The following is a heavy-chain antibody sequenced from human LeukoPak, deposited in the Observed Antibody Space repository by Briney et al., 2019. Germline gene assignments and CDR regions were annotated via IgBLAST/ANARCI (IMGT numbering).Heavy chain of an antibody. J-gene: IGHJ4*02. CDR1: GYTFTSYG. Sequence: ASVKVSCKASGYTFTSYGISWVRQAPGQRLEGMGWISAYNCNTNYAQKLHGRVTMTTDTSTSTGYMELRRLRSDDTAVYCCAGGTKSGYSNFDYWGQRTLVTVSS. CDR3: AGGTKSGYSNFDY. V-gene: IGHV1-18*01. CDR2: ISAYNCNT. D-gene: IGHD3-3*01.